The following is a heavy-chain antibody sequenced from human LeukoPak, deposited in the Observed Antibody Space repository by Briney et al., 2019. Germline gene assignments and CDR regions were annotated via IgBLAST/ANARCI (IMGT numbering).Heavy chain of an antibody. D-gene: IGHD3-22*01. Sequence: GGSLRLSCAASGLTFSSYAMTWVRQAPGKGLQWVSALGGSGGTTYYADSVKGRFTISRDNSKNMLYLQMNSLRAEDTAVYYCAKVCDNSGYYSPCFDYWGQGTLVTVSS. V-gene: IGHV3-23*01. J-gene: IGHJ4*02. CDR3: AKVCDNSGYYSPCFDY. CDR2: LGGSGGTT. CDR1: GLTFSSYA.